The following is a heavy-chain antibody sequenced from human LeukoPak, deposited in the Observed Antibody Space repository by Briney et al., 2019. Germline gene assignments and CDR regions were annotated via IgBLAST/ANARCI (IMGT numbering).Heavy chain of an antibody. J-gene: IGHJ5*02. CDR1: GYSITSGYY. CDR3: ACHYYGSSGSQNWFDP. V-gene: IGHV4-38-2*01. Sequence: SETLPLTCAVSGYSITSGYYWGWIRQPPGKGLEWIGSIYYSGITYYNPSLKSRVTISEDTSKKQFSLKLSSVTAADTAVYYCACHYYGSSGSQNWFDPWGPGTLVTVSS. CDR2: IYYSGIT. D-gene: IGHD3-22*01.